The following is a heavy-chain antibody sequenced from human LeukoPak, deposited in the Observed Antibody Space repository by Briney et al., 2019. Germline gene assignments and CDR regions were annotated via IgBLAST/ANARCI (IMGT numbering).Heavy chain of an antibody. V-gene: IGHV3-53*01. Sequence: GGSLRLSCAASGFTVSSNYMTWVRQAPGKGLEWVSVVYTGGSTYSADSVKGRFTISRDNSTNTLYLQMNRLRAEDTAAYYCARGLAAGGLHFGLWGQGTLVTVSS. CDR1: GFTVSSNY. J-gene: IGHJ4*02. CDR2: VYTGGST. D-gene: IGHD6-13*01. CDR3: ARGLAAGGLHFGL.